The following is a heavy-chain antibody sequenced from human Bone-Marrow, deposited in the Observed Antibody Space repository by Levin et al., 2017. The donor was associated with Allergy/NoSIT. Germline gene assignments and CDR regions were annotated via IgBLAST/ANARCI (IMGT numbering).Heavy chain of an antibody. CDR3: TTRRAREAFDI. D-gene: IGHD5-24*01. CDR1: GFTFSNAW. Sequence: LSLTCAASGFTFSNAWMSWVRQAPGKGLEWVGRIKSKTDGGTTDYAAPVKGRFTISRDDSKNTLYLQMNSLKTEDTAVYYCTTRRAREAFDIWGQGTMVTVSS. CDR2: IKSKTDGGTT. J-gene: IGHJ3*02. V-gene: IGHV3-15*01.